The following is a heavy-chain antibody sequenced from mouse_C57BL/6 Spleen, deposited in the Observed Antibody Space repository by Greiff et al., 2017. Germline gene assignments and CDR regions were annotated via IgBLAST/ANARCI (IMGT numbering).Heavy chain of an antibody. D-gene: IGHD1-1*01. CDR2: ISSGSSTI. Sequence: EVKLVESGGGLVKPGGSLKLSCAASGFTFSDYGMHWVRQAPEKGLEWVAYISSGSSTIYYADTVKGRITISRDNAKNTLFLQMTSLRSEDTAMYYCARGDYYGSRGFDYWGQGTTLTVSS. CDR3: ARGDYYGSRGFDY. CDR1: GFTFSDYG. J-gene: IGHJ2*01. V-gene: IGHV5-17*01.